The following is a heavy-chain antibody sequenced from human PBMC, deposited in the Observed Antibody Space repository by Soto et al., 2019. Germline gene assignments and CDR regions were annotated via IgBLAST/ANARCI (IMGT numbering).Heavy chain of an antibody. D-gene: IGHD4-17*01. CDR3: ARITVAQKEYLDY. CDR2: IDRDGSGK. Sequence: EVHLVESGGGLVQPGGSLRLACAASGFTFSGHRMTWVRQAPGKGLEWVANIDRDGSGKYYGDSARGRFTISRDNAENSLYLQMSSLGDEDTSVSYCARITVAQKEYLDYWGQGARVIFSS. V-gene: IGHV3-7*01. CDR1: GFTFSGHR. J-gene: IGHJ4*02.